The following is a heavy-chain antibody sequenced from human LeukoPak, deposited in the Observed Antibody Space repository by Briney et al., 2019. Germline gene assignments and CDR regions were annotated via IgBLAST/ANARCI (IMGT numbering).Heavy chain of an antibody. V-gene: IGHV1-24*01. CDR2: FDFEDGET. J-gene: IGHJ4*02. CDR3: ATETPPSGTYSVHFDS. CDR1: GYSLSELS. Sequence: ASVKVTCKVSGYSLSELSIHWVRQAPGKGLEWMGGFDFEDGETLYAQKFRGRLTVTEDTSTDTSYMELSSLAYDDTAVFYCATETPPSGTYSVHFDSWGQGTLVTVSS. D-gene: IGHD1-26*01.